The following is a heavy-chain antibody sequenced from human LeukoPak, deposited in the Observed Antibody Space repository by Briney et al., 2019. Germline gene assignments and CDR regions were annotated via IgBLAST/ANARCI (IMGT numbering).Heavy chain of an antibody. Sequence: QSSETLSLTCAVYGGSFSGYYWSWIRQPPGKGLEWIGEINHSGSTNYNPSLKSRVTISVDTSKNQFSLKLSSVTAADTAVYYCARDRDVLSFDYWGQGTLVTVSS. CDR1: GGSFSGYY. J-gene: IGHJ4*02. D-gene: IGHD2-2*01. V-gene: IGHV4-34*01. CDR3: ARDRDVLSFDY. CDR2: INHSGST.